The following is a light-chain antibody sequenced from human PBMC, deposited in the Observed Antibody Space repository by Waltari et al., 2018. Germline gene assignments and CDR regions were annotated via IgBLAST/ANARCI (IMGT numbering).Light chain of an antibody. Sequence: QSVLTQPPSASGSPGQSVTISCTGTSSDIGGSNYVSWYQQHPGKAPKLMIYEVFKRHSGVPDRFSGSKSGNTASLTVSGLQAEDEADFYCSSYSGTNNPVVFGGGTRLTVL. V-gene: IGLV2-8*01. CDR2: EVF. CDR3: SSYSGTNNPVV. J-gene: IGLJ2*01. CDR1: SSDIGGSNY.